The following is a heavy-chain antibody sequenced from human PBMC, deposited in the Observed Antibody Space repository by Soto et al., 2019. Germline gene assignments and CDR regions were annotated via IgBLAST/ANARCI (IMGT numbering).Heavy chain of an antibody. V-gene: IGHV3-30-3*01. Sequence: GGSLRLSCAASGFTFSSFAMHWVRQAPGKGLEWVAVKEFDGINQYYADSVKGRFTISRDNPKNTLDLQMSSLRLEDTAVYYCARGALAAPFYYYGMDVWGQGTTVTVSS. D-gene: IGHD2-15*01. CDR3: ARGALAAPFYYYGMDV. CDR2: KEFDGINQ. J-gene: IGHJ6*02. CDR1: GFTFSSFA.